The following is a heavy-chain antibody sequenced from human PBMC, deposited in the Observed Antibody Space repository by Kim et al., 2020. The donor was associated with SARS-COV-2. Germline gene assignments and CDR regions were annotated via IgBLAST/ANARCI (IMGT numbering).Heavy chain of an antibody. CDR3: ARVPVSSGWYGTDY. J-gene: IGHJ4*02. D-gene: IGHD6-19*01. V-gene: IGHV3-30*07. Sequence: ADAGKGRFTISRDNSKNPLYLQMNSLRAEDTAVYYCARVPVSSGWYGTDYWGQGTLVTVSS.